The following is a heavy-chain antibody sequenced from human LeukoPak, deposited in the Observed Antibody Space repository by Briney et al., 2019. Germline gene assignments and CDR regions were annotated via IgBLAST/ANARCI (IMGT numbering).Heavy chain of an antibody. V-gene: IGHV3-21*01. D-gene: IGHD5-24*01. CDR1: GFTFSSYS. CDR3: ARSEMATTTSFDY. CDR2: ISSSSSYI. Sequence: GGSLRLSCAASGFTFSSYSMNWVRQAPGKGLEWVSSISSSSSYIYYADSVKGRFTISRDNAKNSLYLQMNSLRAEDTAVYYCARSEMATTTSFDYWGQETLVTVSS. J-gene: IGHJ4*02.